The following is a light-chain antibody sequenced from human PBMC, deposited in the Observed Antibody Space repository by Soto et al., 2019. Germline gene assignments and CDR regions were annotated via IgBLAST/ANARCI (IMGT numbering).Light chain of an antibody. Sequence: EIVLTQSPATLSLSPGEIATLACRASQSVSSYLAWYQQKPGQAHRLLIYDASNRATGIPARFSGSGSGTYFTLTISSLEPEDFAVYYCQQRSNSYTFGQGTKLEIK. J-gene: IGKJ2*01. CDR3: QQRSNSYT. CDR2: DAS. V-gene: IGKV3-11*01. CDR1: QSVSSY.